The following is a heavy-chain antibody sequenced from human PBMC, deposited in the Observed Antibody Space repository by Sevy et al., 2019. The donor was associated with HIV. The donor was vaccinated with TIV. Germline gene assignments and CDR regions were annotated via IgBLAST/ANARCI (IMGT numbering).Heavy chain of an antibody. V-gene: IGHV3-30*04. D-gene: IGHD3-22*01. Sequence: GGSLRLSCAASGFTFSSYAMHWVRQAPGKGLEWVAVISYDGSNKYYADSVKGRFPISRDNSKNTLYLQMNSLRAEDTAVYYCARDSGYYDSSGIYGMDVWGQGTTVTVSS. J-gene: IGHJ6*02. CDR2: ISYDGSNK. CDR1: GFTFSSYA. CDR3: ARDSGYYDSSGIYGMDV.